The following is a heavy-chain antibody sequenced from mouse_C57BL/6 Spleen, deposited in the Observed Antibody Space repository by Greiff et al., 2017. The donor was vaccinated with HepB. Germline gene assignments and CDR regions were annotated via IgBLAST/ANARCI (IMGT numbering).Heavy chain of an antibody. Sequence: DVKLVESGEGLVKPGGSLKLSCAASGFTFSSYAMSWVRQTPEKRLEWVAYISSGGDYIYYADTVKGRFTISRDNARNTLYLQMSSLKSEDTAMYYCTRGGIYYDFLYAMDYWGQGTSVTVSS. D-gene: IGHD2-4*01. V-gene: IGHV5-9-1*02. CDR1: GFTFSSYA. CDR3: TRGGIYYDFLYAMDY. J-gene: IGHJ4*01. CDR2: ISSGGDYI.